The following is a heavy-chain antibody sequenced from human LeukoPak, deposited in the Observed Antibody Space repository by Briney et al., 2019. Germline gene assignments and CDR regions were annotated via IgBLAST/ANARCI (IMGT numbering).Heavy chain of an antibody. CDR2: FDPEDGET. Sequence: GASVKVSCKASGYTFTSYAMNWVRQAPGKGLEWMGGFDPEDGETIYAQKFQGRVTMTEDTSTDTAYMELSSLRSEDTAVYYCATTGRSGDFWSGYSLYYFDYWGQGTLVTVSS. V-gene: IGHV1-24*01. CDR3: ATTGRSGDFWSGYSLYYFDY. CDR1: GYTFTSYA. D-gene: IGHD3-3*01. J-gene: IGHJ4*02.